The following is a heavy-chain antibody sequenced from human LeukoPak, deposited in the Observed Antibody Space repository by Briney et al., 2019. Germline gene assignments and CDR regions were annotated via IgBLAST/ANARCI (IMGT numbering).Heavy chain of an antibody. D-gene: IGHD6-13*01. V-gene: IGHV3-7*01. CDR2: IKQDGSES. J-gene: IGHJ4*02. CDR3: ARDWSSWYRVITSFDY. Sequence: GGSLRLSCAASGFTFSSHWMDWVRQAPGKGLEWVANIKQDGSESYYLDSVKGRFTISRDNAKSSLYLQMNSLRAEDTAVYYCARDWSSWYRVITSFDYWGQGTLVTVSS. CDR1: GFTFSSHW.